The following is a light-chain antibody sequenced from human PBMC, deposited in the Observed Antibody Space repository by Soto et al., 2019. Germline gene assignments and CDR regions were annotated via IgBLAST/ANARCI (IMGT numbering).Light chain of an antibody. CDR3: SSYTTRTTLIV. V-gene: IGLV2-14*01. J-gene: IGLJ2*01. CDR2: EVS. Sequence: QSVLTQPASVSGSPGQSITISCTGTSSDIGAFNYVSWYQQHPGKAPKLMIYEVSNRPSGVSNRFSGSKSGNTASLTISGLQTEHEADYYCSSYTTRTTLIVFGGGTKVTVL. CDR1: SSDIGAFNY.